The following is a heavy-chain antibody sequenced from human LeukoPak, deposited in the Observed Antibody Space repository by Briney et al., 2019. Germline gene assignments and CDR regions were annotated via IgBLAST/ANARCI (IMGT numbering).Heavy chain of an antibody. CDR3: ARVNVCPRCHFDY. J-gene: IGHJ4*02. V-gene: IGHV3-13*05. CDR1: GFTFSSYD. CDR2: IGTAGDP. D-gene: IGHD3-16*01. Sequence: GGSLRLSCAASGFTFSSYDMHWVRQATGKGLEWVSAIGTAGDPYYPGSVKGRFTISRDNAKNTLYLQMNSLRAEDTAVYYCARVNVCPRCHFDYWGQGTLVTVSS.